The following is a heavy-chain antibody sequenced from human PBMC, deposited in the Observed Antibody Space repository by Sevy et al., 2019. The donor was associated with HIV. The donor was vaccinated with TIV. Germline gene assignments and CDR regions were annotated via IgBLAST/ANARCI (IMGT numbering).Heavy chain of an antibody. CDR2: LSGSGRDT. V-gene: IGHV3-23*01. CDR3: AKDAYYYNSSGYSMSQWYYGMDV. CDR1: GFTFNTYA. Sequence: VGSLRLSCAASGFTFNTYAMSWVRQAPGKGLEWVSDLSGSGRDTYYADSVKGRFTISRDNSKNTVYLQMNSLRAEDTAVYYCAKDAYYYNSSGYSMSQWYYGMDVWGQGTTVTVSS. D-gene: IGHD3-22*01. J-gene: IGHJ6*02.